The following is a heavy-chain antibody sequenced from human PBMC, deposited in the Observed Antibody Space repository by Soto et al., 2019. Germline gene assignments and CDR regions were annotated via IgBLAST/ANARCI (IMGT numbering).Heavy chain of an antibody. CDR2: IIPILGIA. D-gene: IGHD1-26*01. CDR1: GGTFSSYT. J-gene: IGHJ5*02. V-gene: IGHV1-69*02. Sequence: QVQLVQSGAEVKKPGSSVKVSCKASGGTFSSYTISWVRQAPGQGLEWMGRIIPILGIANYAQKFQGRVTIPAVNSTSTAYMELSSLRSEDTAVFYCASATGMWVLTGNSFDPWGQGTLVTVSS. CDR3: ASATGMWVLTGNSFDP.